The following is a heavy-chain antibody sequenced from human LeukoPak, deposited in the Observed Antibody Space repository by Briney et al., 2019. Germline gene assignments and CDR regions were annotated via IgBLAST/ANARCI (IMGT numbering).Heavy chain of an antibody. Sequence: GGSLRLSCAASGFTFSSYSMNWVRQAPGKGLEWVAVIAYDGSNKYHADSVKGRFTISRDNSKNTLYLQMNSLRAEDTAVYYCARDPYITMVRGVIPHDAFDIWGQGTMVTVSS. CDR2: IAYDGSNK. J-gene: IGHJ3*02. CDR1: GFTFSSYS. D-gene: IGHD3-10*01. V-gene: IGHV3-30*03. CDR3: ARDPYITMVRGVIPHDAFDI.